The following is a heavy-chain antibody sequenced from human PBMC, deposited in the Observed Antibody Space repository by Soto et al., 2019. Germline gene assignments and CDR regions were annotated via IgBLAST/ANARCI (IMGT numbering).Heavy chain of an antibody. J-gene: IGHJ4*02. CDR2: IYPSVSS. Sequence: SETLSLTCSVSGFAISRGYSWSWVRQPPGKGLEWIGSIYPSVSSYHNPSLATRLRLSIDTSKNQFTLNLTSVTAADTALYFCAREKVGTTFFDNCGQGIQVTVSS. CDR1: GFAISRGYS. V-gene: IGHV4-38-2*02. CDR3: AREKVGTTFFDN. D-gene: IGHD1-1*01.